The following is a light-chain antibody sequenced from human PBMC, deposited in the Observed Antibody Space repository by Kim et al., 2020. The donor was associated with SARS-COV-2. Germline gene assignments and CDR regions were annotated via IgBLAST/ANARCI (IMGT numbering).Light chain of an antibody. CDR3: QQYYSYPRT. CDR1: QGIGSY. J-gene: IGKJ2*01. Sequence: AIRMTQSPSSLSASTGDRVTITCRASQGIGSYLAWYQQKPGKAPKLLIYAASTLQSGVPSRFSGSGSGTDFTLTISCLQSEDFATYYCQQYYSYPRTFGQGTKLEI. V-gene: IGKV1-8*01. CDR2: AAS.